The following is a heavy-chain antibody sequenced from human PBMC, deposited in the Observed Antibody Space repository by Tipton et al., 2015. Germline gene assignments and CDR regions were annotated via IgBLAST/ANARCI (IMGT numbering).Heavy chain of an antibody. V-gene: IGHV3-53*01. D-gene: IGHD2-15*01. CDR2: IRGNGYTT. J-gene: IGHJ6*02. CDR3: ATRGGVAEPYGMDV. CDR1: GFTVSSNY. Sequence: SLRLSCAASGFTVSSNYMSWVRQAPGKGLEWVSAIRGNGYTTYYADSVKGRFTISRDDSKNTLYLQMNSLRAEDTAVYYCATRGGVAEPYGMDVWGQGTTVTVSS.